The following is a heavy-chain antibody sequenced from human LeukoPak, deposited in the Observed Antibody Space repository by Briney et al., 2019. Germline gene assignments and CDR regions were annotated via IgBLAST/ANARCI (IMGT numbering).Heavy chain of an antibody. D-gene: IGHD6-19*01. V-gene: IGHV3-7*01. Sequence: PGGSLRLSCAASGFTFSSYAMSWVRQAPGKGLEWVANIKQDGSEKYYVDSVKGRFTISRDNAKNSLYLQMNSLRAEDTAVYYCARASISSGWYQVPAGTGYYYYYMDVWGKGTTVTVSS. CDR3: ARASISSGWYQVPAGTGYYYYYMDV. J-gene: IGHJ6*03. CDR2: IKQDGSEK. CDR1: GFTFSSYA.